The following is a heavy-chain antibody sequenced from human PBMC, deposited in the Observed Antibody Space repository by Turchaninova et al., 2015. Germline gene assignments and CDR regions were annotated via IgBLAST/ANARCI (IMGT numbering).Heavy chain of an antibody. CDR3: VRGNEADY. CDR1: RFTFSNYG. CDR2: LLSDGSKT. V-gene: IGHV3-30*02. J-gene: IGHJ4*02. Sequence: QVQVVESGGGVVQPGGSLRLSCAASRFTFSNYGMNWVRQAPGEGLEWVGLLLSDGSKTNYSDSVRGRFTISSDNSKNPLYLQMNSPRPEDTAVYYCVRGNEADYWGQGTLVTVSS.